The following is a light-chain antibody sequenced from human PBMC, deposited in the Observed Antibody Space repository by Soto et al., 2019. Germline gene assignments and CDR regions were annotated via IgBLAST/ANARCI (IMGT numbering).Light chain of an antibody. CDR1: QSISSY. Sequence: DIQMTQSPSSLSASVGDRVTITCRASQSISSYLNWYQQKPGKAPKLLIYAASSLQSGVPSRFSGSGSGTDFTLTISSLQPEDFATYYCQQSYSTPWTFGQGHKVEIK. V-gene: IGKV1-39*01. CDR2: AAS. J-gene: IGKJ1*01. CDR3: QQSYSTPWT.